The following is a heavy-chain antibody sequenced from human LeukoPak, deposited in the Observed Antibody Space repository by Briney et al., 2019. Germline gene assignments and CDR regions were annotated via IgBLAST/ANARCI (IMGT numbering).Heavy chain of an antibody. V-gene: IGHV4-30-2*01. CDR1: GDSISSGGFF. D-gene: IGHD2-21*02. J-gene: IGHJ4*02. Sequence: SETLSLTCSVSGDSISSGGFFWSWIRQPPGKGLEWIGYIFHSGSTSYNPSLKSRVTISVDTSKNQFSLKLSSVTAADTAVYYCARVSRGGDSPFDYWGQGTLVTVSS. CDR3: ARVSRGGDSPFDY. CDR2: IFHSGST.